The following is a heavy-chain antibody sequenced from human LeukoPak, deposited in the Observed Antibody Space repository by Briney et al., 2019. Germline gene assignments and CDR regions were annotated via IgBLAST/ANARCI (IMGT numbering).Heavy chain of an antibody. CDR1: GGSLSSSRYY. J-gene: IGHJ4*02. D-gene: IGHD6-13*01. CDR2: NYYSGST. Sequence: PSETLSLTCTVSGGSLSSSRYYCGWIRRPPGKGLAWIGRNYYSGSTYYNPSLKSRVTISVDTSKNQFSLRLSSVTAADTAVYYCARVTGYMTEDYFDCWGQGTLITVSS. CDR3: ARVTGYMTEDYFDC. V-gene: IGHV4-39*07.